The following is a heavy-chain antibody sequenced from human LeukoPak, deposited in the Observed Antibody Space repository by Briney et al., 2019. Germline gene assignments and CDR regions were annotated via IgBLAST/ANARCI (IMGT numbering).Heavy chain of an antibody. CDR1: EYTVTFYY. V-gene: IGHV1-2*07. J-gene: IGHJ4*02. CDR3: LRYFVYFAY. CDR2: INPNTGDT. Sequence: GASVTVSYTASEYTVTFYYMHWVGQAPGQGREWLGWINPNTGDTNYANKFQGRVTMTRDTSITTAYMELSSLRSDDTAMYYCLRYFVYFAYWGQGTLVTVSS. D-gene: IGHD3-9*01.